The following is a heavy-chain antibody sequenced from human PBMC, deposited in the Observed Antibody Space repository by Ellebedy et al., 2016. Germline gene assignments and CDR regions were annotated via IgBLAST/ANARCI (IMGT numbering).Heavy chain of an antibody. CDR3: GRDSPGIAAAGNAD. D-gene: IGHD6-13*01. J-gene: IGHJ4*02. Sequence: GGSLRLSCAASGFTFSDYYMSWIRQAPGKGLEWVSSMNSSISTIYYADSVKGRFTISRDNAKNSLYLQMNSLRVEDTAVYYCGRDSPGIAAAGNADWGQGTLVTVSS. V-gene: IGHV3-11*01. CDR1: GFTFSDYY. CDR2: MNSSISTI.